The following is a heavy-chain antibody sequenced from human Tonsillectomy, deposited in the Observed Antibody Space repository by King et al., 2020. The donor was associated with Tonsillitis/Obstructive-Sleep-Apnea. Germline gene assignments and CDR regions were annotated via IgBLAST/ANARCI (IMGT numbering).Heavy chain of an antibody. Sequence: VQLVESGGGVVQPGGSLRLSCAASGFTFDDYAMHWVRQAPGKGLEWVSLISGDGGSTYYADSVQGRFTISRDNSKKSLYLQMTTLRTEETALYYCVKDGQISDYTMRVVVDYYYMDVWGTGTTVTVSS. D-gene: IGHD3-22*01. J-gene: IGHJ6*03. V-gene: IGHV3-43*02. CDR3: VKDGQISDYTMRVVVDYYYMDV. CDR1: GFTFDDYA. CDR2: ISGDGGST.